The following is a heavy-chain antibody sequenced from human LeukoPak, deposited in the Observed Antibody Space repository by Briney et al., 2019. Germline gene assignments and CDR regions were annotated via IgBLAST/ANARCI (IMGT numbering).Heavy chain of an antibody. J-gene: IGHJ6*02. CDR3: TRDLMDYDVSTGLHHYYMDV. CDR2: IRYDGSNK. D-gene: IGHD3-9*01. V-gene: IGHV3-30*02. Sequence: GGSLRLSCAASGFTFSSYGMHWVRQAPGKGLEWVAFIRYDGSNKYYADSVKGRFTISRDNAKITLYLQMNTLRVEDTAVYYCTRDLMDYDVSTGLHHYYMDVWGQGTTVTVSS. CDR1: GFTFSSYG.